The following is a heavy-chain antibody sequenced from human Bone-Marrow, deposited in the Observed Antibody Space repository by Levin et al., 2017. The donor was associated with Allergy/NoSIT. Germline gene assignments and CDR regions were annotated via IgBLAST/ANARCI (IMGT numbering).Heavy chain of an antibody. D-gene: IGHD3-10*01. J-gene: IGHJ4*02. CDR1: GFTFTNAW. Sequence: PGGSLRLSCAASGFTFTNAWMSWVRQGPGKGLEWVGRIKSKTDGETAHYAAPVKGRFIISRDDSKNTLYLQMDSLKTEDTAVYYCTTEQFLWFGESLTGYFDSWGQGHLVTVSS. V-gene: IGHV3-15*01. CDR3: TTEQFLWFGESLTGYFDS. CDR2: IKSKTDGETA.